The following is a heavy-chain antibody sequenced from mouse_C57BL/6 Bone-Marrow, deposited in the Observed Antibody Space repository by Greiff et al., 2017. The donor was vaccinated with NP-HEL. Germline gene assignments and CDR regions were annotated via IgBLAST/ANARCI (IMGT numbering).Heavy chain of an antibody. CDR3: AGGDY. Sequence: VQLQQSGPELVKPGASVKISCKASGYSFTGYYMNWVKQSPEQSLEWIGEINPSTGGTTYNQKFKAKATLTVDKSSSTAYMQLKSLTSEDSAVYYCAGGDYWGKGTLVTVAA. D-gene: IGHD3-3*01. CDR1: GYSFTGYY. J-gene: IGHJ3*01. CDR2: INPSTGGT. V-gene: IGHV1-42*01.